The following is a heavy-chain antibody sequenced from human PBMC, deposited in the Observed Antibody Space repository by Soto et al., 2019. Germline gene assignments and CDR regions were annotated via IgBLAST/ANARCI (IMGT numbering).Heavy chain of an antibody. D-gene: IGHD2-15*01. CDR2: MNPNSGKA. J-gene: IGHJ2*01. CDR3: ARGLVVVSATYWYFDL. V-gene: IGHV1-8*01. Sequence: QVQLVQSGAEVKKPGASVKVSCKASGYTFTSYDINWVRQAAGQGLEWIGWMNPNSGKAVYAQKFQGRVTMDGNTSISTAYMELSSLSSDDTAVYFCARGLVVVSATYWYFDLWGRGTLVTVSS. CDR1: GYTFTSYD.